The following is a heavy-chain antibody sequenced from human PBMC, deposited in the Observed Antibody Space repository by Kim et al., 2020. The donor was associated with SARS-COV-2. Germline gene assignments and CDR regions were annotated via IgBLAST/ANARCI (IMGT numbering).Heavy chain of an antibody. CDR1: GGSISSYY. CDR3: ARDHQGSYSSRYYYKNAF. Sequence: SETLSLTCTVSGGSISSYYWSWIRQPPGKGLEWIGYIYYSGSTNYNPSLKSRRTISVDTSKNKFSLKLSSVTAADTAVYYCARDHQGSYSSRYYYKNAF. D-gene: IGHD3-22*01. CDR2: IYYSGST. V-gene: IGHV4-59*01. J-gene: IGHJ3*01.